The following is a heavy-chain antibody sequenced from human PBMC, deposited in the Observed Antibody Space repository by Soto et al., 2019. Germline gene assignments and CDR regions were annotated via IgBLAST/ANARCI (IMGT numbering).Heavy chain of an antibody. CDR1: GATFSTYP. CDR2: TLHILAIT. D-gene: IGHD3-22*01. V-gene: IGHV1-69*02. Sequence: QVHLVQSGAVVKKPGSSMTVSCKTSGATFSTYPITWVRQAPGQGLEWMGRTLHILAITDYAQKFQGRLTINEDRSTTTAYMELTSLKFEDTAVYYCARGGDGSGAESVFDVWGQGTIVTVSS. CDR3: ARGGDGSGAESVFDV. J-gene: IGHJ3*01.